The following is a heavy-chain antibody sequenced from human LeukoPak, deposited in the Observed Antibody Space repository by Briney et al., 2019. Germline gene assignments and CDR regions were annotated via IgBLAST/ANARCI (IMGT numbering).Heavy chain of an antibody. D-gene: IGHD2-15*01. J-gene: IGHJ6*04. Sequence: ASVKVSCKASGYTFTSYGISWVRQAPGQGLEWMGWISAYNGNTNYAQKLQGRVTMTTDTSTSTGYMELRRLRSDDAAVYYCARGHVVAATLGMFPNYYYYGMDVWGKGTTVTVSS. CDR3: ARGHVVAATLGMFPNYYYYGMDV. CDR2: ISAYNGNT. V-gene: IGHV1-18*04. CDR1: GYTFTSYG.